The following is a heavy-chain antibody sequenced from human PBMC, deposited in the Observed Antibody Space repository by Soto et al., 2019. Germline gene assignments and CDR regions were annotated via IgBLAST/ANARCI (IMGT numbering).Heavy chain of an antibody. D-gene: IGHD6-6*01. CDR2: ISSNGVGT. Sequence: EVQLAESGGGLAQPGGSLRLSCAASGFTLSGYAIDWVRQAPGKGLEYVSGISSNGVGTYYANSVQGRFIISRDNSKNTVYLQMGSLRPEDMAVYYCARRARPDFYYMDVWGKGTTVTVSS. V-gene: IGHV3-64*01. CDR3: ARRARPDFYYMDV. CDR1: GFTLSGYA. J-gene: IGHJ6*03.